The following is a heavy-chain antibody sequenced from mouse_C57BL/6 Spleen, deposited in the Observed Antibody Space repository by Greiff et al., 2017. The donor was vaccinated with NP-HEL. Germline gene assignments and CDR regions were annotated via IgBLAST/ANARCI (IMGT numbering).Heavy chain of an antibody. CDR2: ISDGGSYT. J-gene: IGHJ4*01. Sequence: EVNLVESGGGLVKPGGSLKLSCAASGFTFSSYAMSWVRQTPEKRLEWVATISDGGSYTYYPDNVKGRFTISRDNAKNNLYLQMSHLKSEDTAMCYCARAYYSNYEGYYYAMDYWGQGTSVTVSS. CDR3: ARAYYSNYEGYYYAMDY. V-gene: IGHV5-4*03. CDR1: GFTFSSYA. D-gene: IGHD2-5*01.